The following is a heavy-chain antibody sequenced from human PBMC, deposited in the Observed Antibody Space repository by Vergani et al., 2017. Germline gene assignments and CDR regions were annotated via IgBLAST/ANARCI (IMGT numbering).Heavy chain of an antibody. V-gene: IGHV3-33*08. CDR3: ARYPMGRGVTVGAFDI. CDR2: IWYDGSNK. D-gene: IGHD3-10*01. J-gene: IGHJ3*02. Sequence: QVQLVESGGGVVQPGRSLRLSCAASGFTFSSYGMHWVRQAPGKGLEWVAVIWYDGSNKYYADSVKGRFTISRDNSKNTLYLQMNSLRAEDTAVYYCARYPMGRGVTVGAFDIWGQGTMVTVSS. CDR1: GFTFSSYG.